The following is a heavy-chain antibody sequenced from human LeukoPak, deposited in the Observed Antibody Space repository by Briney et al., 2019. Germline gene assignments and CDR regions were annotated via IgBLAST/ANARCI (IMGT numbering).Heavy chain of an antibody. Sequence: GGSLRLSCAASGFTFSSYAMSWVRQAPGKGLEWVSAISGRGGSTYYADSVKGRFTISRDNSKNTLYLQMNSMRAEDTAVYYCAKQGCSGGSCYFDYWGQGTLVTVSS. D-gene: IGHD2-15*01. J-gene: IGHJ4*02. CDR2: ISGRGGST. CDR3: AKQGCSGGSCYFDY. CDR1: GFTFSSYA. V-gene: IGHV3-23*01.